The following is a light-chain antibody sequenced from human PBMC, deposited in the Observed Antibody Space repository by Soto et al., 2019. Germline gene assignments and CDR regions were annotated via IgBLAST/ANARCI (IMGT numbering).Light chain of an antibody. V-gene: IGKV1-5*01. CDR2: DAS. Sequence: DIHMTQSPSTLSASVGDRVTITCRASQSLRNWLAWYQQTPGKAPKLLIFDASNLQSGVPSRFSGSGYGTEFTLTISGLQPEDFASYYCQQYTTYPYTVGQGTKLEI. CDR1: QSLRNW. CDR3: QQYTTYPYT. J-gene: IGKJ2*01.